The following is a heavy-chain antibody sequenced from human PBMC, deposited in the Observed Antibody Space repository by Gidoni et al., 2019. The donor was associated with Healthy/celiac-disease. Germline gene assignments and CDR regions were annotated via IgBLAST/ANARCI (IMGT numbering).Heavy chain of an antibody. CDR3: AREGPGTTPFDY. D-gene: IGHD1-1*01. Sequence: VPLVQSGAEVKKPGASVKVYCKASRYTFTSYYIHWVRQAPGQGLEGMGIINPSGGSTSYEQKFQGRVTMTRDTATSTVYMELSSLRSEDTAVYYCAREGPGTTPFDYWGQGTLVTVSS. J-gene: IGHJ4*02. CDR1: RYTFTSYY. CDR2: INPSGGST. V-gene: IGHV1-46*01.